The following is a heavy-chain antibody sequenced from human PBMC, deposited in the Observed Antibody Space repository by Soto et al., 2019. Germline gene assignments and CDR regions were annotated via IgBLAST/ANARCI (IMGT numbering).Heavy chain of an antibody. J-gene: IGHJ6*02. CDR1: GIPVSSNY. Sequence: EVQLVESGGGLVQPGGSLRLSCVASGIPVSSNYMTWVRQAPGKGLEWVSVLHSGGDTYYANSVKGRFTISRHDSTNTLFLQMNSLTAEDTGVYYCARDGLYYYASRMDVWGQGTTVTVSS. CDR2: LHSGGDT. CDR3: ARDGLYYYASRMDV. D-gene: IGHD3-10*01. V-gene: IGHV3-53*04.